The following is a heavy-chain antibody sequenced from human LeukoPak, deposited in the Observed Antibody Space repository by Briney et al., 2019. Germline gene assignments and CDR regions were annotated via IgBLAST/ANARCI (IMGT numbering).Heavy chain of an antibody. Sequence: GGSLRLSCVSSGFRFSSYAMNWVRQAPGKGLEWVSSISDSGDDTYYADSVKGRFTISRDNSKNTLYLQMNSLRAEDTAVYYCAKGGGRDRYHYFYYGMDVWGQGTTVTVSS. CDR2: ISDSGDDT. J-gene: IGHJ6*02. D-gene: IGHD3-16*01. V-gene: IGHV3-23*01. CDR3: AKGGGRDRYHYFYYGMDV. CDR1: GFRFSSYA.